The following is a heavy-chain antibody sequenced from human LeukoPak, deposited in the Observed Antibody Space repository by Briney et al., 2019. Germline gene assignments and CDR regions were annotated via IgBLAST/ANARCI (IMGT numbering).Heavy chain of an antibody. CDR3: ARVQVPKSRITIFGAAGGSYYMDV. Sequence: GGSLRLSCAASGFTFSSYWMSWVRQAPGKGLEWVANIKQDGSEKYYVDSVKGRFTISRDNAKNSLYLQMNSLRAEDTAVYYCARVQVPKSRITIFGAAGGSYYMDVWGKGTTVTVSS. CDR1: GFTFSSYW. J-gene: IGHJ6*03. V-gene: IGHV3-7*01. D-gene: IGHD3-3*01. CDR2: IKQDGSEK.